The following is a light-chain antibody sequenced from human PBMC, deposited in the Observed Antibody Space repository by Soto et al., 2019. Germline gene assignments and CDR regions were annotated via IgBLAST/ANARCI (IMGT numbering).Light chain of an antibody. CDR2: GAS. CDR3: QQYNSYPT. CDR1: QSISTW. V-gene: IGKV1-5*01. Sequence: DIQMTQSPSTLSASAGDRFTITFRSSQSISTWLAWYQQRPGKAPKLLIYGASSLASGVPSRFSGSGSGTEFTLTISSLQPDDFATYYCQQYNSYPTFGQGTKVDIK. J-gene: IGKJ1*01.